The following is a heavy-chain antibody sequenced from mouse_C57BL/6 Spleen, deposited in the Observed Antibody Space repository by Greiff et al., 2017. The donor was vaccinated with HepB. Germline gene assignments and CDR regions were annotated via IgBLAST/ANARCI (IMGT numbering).Heavy chain of an antibody. D-gene: IGHD1-1*01. CDR2: INPSSGYT. V-gene: IGHV1-7*01. CDR3: ASVTTVDYYAMDY. Sequence: VQLQQSGAELAKPGASVKLSCKASGYTFTSYWMHWVKQRPGQGLEWIGYINPSSGYTKYNQKFKDKATLTADKSSSTAYMQLSSLTYEDSAVYYCASVTTVDYYAMDYWGQGTSVTVSS. CDR1: GYTFTSYW. J-gene: IGHJ4*01.